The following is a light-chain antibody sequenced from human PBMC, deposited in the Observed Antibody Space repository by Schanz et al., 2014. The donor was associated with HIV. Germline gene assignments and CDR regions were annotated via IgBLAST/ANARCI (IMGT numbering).Light chain of an antibody. CDR3: SSYTSSSTYV. Sequence: QSALIQPASVSGSPGQSITISCTGTSSDVGSYNLPSWYQQHPGKAPKLMIYDVSNRPSGVSNRFSGSKSGNTASLTISGLQAEDEADYYCSSYTSSSTYVFGTGTKLTVL. V-gene: IGLV2-14*02. CDR2: DVS. J-gene: IGLJ1*01. CDR1: SSDVGSYNL.